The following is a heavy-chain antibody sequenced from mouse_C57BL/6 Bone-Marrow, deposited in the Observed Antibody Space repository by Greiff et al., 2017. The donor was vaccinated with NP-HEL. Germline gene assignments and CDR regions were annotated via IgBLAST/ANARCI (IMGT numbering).Heavy chain of an antibody. CDR3: ARDSEIFNY. V-gene: IGHV1-64*01. CDR1: GYTFTSYW. Sequence: VQLQQPAAELVKPGASVKLSCKASGYTFTSYWMHWVKQRPGQGLEWIGMIHPNSGSTNYNEKFKSKATLTVDKSSSTAYMQLSRLTSEDSAVYYCARDSEIFNYWGQGTTLTSSS. J-gene: IGHJ2*01. CDR2: IHPNSGST.